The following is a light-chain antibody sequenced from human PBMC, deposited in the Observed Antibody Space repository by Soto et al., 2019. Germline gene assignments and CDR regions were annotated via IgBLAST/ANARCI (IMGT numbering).Light chain of an antibody. CDR2: TAS. Sequence: EMVLTQSPATLPLSPGESATLSCRASQNVGLNFAWYQQKSDQPPRLLIHTASSKATGNPARFSGSGSRTDFTLTISSLEPEDIAVYYCQERGRWPRATFGGGTKVEMK. CDR1: QNVGLN. CDR3: QERGRWPRAT. V-gene: IGKV3-11*01. J-gene: IGKJ4*01.